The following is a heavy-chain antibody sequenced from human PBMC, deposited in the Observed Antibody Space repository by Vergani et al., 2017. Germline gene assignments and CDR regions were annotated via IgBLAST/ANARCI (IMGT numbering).Heavy chain of an antibody. D-gene: IGHD3-22*01. CDR1: GGSISSGGYY. Sequence: QVQLQESGLGLVKPSQTLSLTCTVSGGSISSGGYYWSWIRQHPGKGLEWIGYIDYSGSTYYNPSLKSRVTISVDTSKNHFSLKRSSVTAADTAVYYCARAGSTSYYDSSGYYHYWGQGTLVTVSS. J-gene: IGHJ4*02. CDR3: ARAGSTSYYDSSGYYHY. V-gene: IGHV4-31*03. CDR2: IDYSGST.